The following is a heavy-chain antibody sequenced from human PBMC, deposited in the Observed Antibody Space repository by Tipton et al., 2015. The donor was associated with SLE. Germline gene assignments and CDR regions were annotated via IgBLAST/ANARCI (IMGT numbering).Heavy chain of an antibody. CDR1: GGSVSSFY. CDR2: VFYSGIT. CDR3: ARDPRYSSSSGGD. J-gene: IGHJ1*01. Sequence: LRLSCTVSGGSVSSFYWCWIRQPPGKGLEWIGYVFYSGITKYNPSLMSRVTMSIDTSKNQLSLRLSSVTAADTAVYYCARDPRYSSSSGGDWGKGTLVTVSS. D-gene: IGHD6-6*01. V-gene: IGHV4-59*02.